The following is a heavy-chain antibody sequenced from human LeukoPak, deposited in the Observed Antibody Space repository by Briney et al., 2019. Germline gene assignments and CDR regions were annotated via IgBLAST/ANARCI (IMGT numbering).Heavy chain of an antibody. V-gene: IGHV1-2*04. CDR2: INPNSGGT. J-gene: IGHJ4*02. D-gene: IGHD5-12*01. Sequence: ASVKVSCKASGYTFTGSYMHWVRQAPGQGLEWMGWINPNSGGTNYAQKFQGWVTMTRDTSISTAYMELSRLRSDDTAVYYCATGPATIWYFDYWGQGTLVTVSS. CDR1: GYTFTGSY. CDR3: ATGPATIWYFDY.